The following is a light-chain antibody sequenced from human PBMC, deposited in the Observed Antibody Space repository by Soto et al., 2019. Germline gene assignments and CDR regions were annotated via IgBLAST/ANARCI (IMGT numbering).Light chain of an antibody. J-gene: IGKJ1*01. V-gene: IGKV1-5*03. Sequence: DIQMTQSPSTLSASVGDRVTITCRASQSINSWLAWYQQKPGKAPKLLIYKASSLESGVPSRFSGGGSGTAFTLTISSLQPDDFATYYCQQYDSYSTFGQGTKVEIK. CDR2: KAS. CDR3: QQYDSYST. CDR1: QSINSW.